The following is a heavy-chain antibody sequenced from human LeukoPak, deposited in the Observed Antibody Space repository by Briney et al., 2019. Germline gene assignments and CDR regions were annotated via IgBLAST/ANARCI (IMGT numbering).Heavy chain of an antibody. D-gene: IGHD3-22*01. CDR2: IKHDGSEK. V-gene: IGHV3-7*03. J-gene: IGHJ4*02. CDR1: GFTFSRHW. Sequence: GGSLRLSCAASGFTFSRHWMTRVRQAPGKGLEWVANIKHDGSEKNYVDSVEGRFTISRDNAKNSLYLQMNSLRAEDTAVYYCATPLDYYDRSDSHQGGDWGQGTLVTVSS. CDR3: ATPLDYYDRSDSHQGGD.